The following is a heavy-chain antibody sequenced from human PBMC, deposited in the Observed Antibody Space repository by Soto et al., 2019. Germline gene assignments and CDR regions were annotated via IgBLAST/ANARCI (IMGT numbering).Heavy chain of an antibody. CDR2: ILPDETG. V-gene: IGHV3-23*01. J-gene: IGHJ4*02. CDR3: AKDRLTTPGQRFYFDS. Sequence: PGGSLRLSCATSGFTFSTYAMTWVRQVPGRGLQWVSTILPDETGLYTVSVKGRFTISRDNYRGIVYLQMNDLWVEDAAIYYCAKDRLTTPGQRFYFDSWGQGSLVTVXS. CDR1: GFTFSTYA.